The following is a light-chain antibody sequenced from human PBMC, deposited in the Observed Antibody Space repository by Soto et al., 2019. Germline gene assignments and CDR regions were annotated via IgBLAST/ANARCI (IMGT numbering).Light chain of an antibody. CDR1: SSNIESNL. V-gene: IGLV1-51*01. CDR2: DNN. Sequence: QSVLTQPPSVSAAPGQKVTISCSGSSSNIESNLVSWYQQFPGTAPKLLIYDNNQRPSGSHDRFSGSKAGTSDTLGITGLQTGDEDDDYFGTWYSSLSAVVFGGGTKVNVL. CDR3: GTWYSSLSAVV. J-gene: IGLJ2*01.